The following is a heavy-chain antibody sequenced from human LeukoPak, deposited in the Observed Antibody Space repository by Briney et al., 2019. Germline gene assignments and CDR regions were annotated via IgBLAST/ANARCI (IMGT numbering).Heavy chain of an antibody. Sequence: ASVKVSCKASGYTFTGYYMHWVRQAPGQGLEWMGRINPNSGGTNYAQKFQGRVTMTRDTPISTAYMELSRLRSDDTAVYYCARDDTEVSFDYWGQGTLVTVSS. CDR3: ARDDTEVSFDY. J-gene: IGHJ4*02. CDR2: INPNSGGT. V-gene: IGHV1-2*06. CDR1: GYTFTGYY.